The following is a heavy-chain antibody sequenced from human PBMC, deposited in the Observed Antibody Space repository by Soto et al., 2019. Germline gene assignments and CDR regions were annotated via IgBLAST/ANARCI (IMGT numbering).Heavy chain of an antibody. CDR2: IHGGGNSA. D-gene: IGHD4-17*01. CDR3: AKNRGRVTTSWNFDY. CDR1: GFTFSGYA. J-gene: IGHJ4*02. V-gene: IGHV3-23*01. Sequence: EVQLLESGGDLVQPGRSLRLSCAASGFTFSGYAMSWVRQAPGKGLEWVSVIHGGGNSAYYADSVKGRFTISRDNSKHTLYLQMSSLRGEDTAVYYCAKNRGRVTTSWNFDYWGQGTLVTVSS.